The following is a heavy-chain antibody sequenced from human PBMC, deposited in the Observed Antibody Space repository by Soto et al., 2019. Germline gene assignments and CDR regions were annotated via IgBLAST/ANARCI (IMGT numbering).Heavy chain of an antibody. D-gene: IGHD4-17*01. CDR2: IYYSGST. V-gene: IGHV4-31*03. CDR1: GGSISSGGYY. CDR3: ARGEDYGASNWFDP. J-gene: IGHJ5*02. Sequence: QVQLQESGPGLMKPSQTLSLTCTVSGGSISSGGYYWSWIRQHPGKGLEWIGYIYYSGSTYYNPSLKSRVTISVDTSKNQFSLKLSSVTAADTAVYYCARGEDYGASNWFDPWGQGTLVTVSS.